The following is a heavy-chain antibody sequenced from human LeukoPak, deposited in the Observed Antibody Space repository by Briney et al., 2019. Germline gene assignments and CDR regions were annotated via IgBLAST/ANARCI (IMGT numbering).Heavy chain of an antibody. CDR3: ARTSGLWFGESAVLGYGMDV. Sequence: PSETLSLTCTVSGGSISSSSYYWGWIRQPPGKGLEWIGSIYYSGSTYYNPSLKSRVTLSLDTSKNQFSLKLSSVTAADTAVYYCARTSGLWFGESAVLGYGMDVWGQGTTVTVSS. CDR2: IYYSGST. D-gene: IGHD3-10*01. CDR1: GGSISSSSYY. J-gene: IGHJ6*02. V-gene: IGHV4-39*07.